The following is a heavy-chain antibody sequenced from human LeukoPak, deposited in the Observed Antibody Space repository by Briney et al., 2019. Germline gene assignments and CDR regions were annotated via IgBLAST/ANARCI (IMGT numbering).Heavy chain of an antibody. V-gene: IGHV4-39*07. Sequence: PSETLSLTCTVSGGSISSSSYYWGWIRQPPGKGLEWIGSFYYSGSTYYTPSLKSRVTISVDTSKNQFSLRLNSVTAADTAVYYCARDGYGLTWGQGTLVTVSS. D-gene: IGHD5-18*01. CDR2: FYYSGST. CDR3: ARDGYGLT. J-gene: IGHJ5*02. CDR1: GGSISSSSYY.